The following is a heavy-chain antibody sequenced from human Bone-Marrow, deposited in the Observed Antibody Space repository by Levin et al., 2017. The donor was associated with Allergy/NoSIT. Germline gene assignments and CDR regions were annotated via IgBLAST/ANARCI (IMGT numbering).Heavy chain of an antibody. J-gene: IGHJ4*02. D-gene: IGHD6-25*01. Sequence: GESLKISCTASGFIFSNFGMHWVRQAPGKGLEWVASISHDGSNLYYSDSVRGRFAISRDNSKNTVDLQVNSLRREDTALYYCAKKQRLTFFDAWGQGTLVTVSS. CDR2: ISHDGSNL. CDR3: AKKQRLTFFDA. CDR1: GFIFSNFG. V-gene: IGHV3-30*18.